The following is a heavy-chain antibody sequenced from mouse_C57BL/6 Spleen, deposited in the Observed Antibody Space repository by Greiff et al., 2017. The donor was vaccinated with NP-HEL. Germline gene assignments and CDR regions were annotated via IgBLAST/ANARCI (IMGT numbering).Heavy chain of an antibody. CDR1: GYAFSSSW. J-gene: IGHJ2*01. CDR2: IYPGDGDT. CDR3: ARESYYYGSSDVYFDY. Sequence: VKLMESGPELVKPGASVKISCKASGYAFSSSWMNWVKQRPGKGLEWIGRIYPGDGDTNYNGKFKGKATLTADKSSSTAYMQLSSLTSEDSAVYFCARESYYYGSSDVYFDYWGQGTTLTVSS. D-gene: IGHD1-1*01. V-gene: IGHV1-82*01.